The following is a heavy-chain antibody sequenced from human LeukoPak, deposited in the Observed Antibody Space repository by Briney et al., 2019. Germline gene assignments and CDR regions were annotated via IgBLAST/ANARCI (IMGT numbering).Heavy chain of an antibody. CDR2: ISDTGGRT. CDR3: AKGGQDYDFWRFDF. CDR1: GFTFSNSA. V-gene: IGHV3-23*01. D-gene: IGHD3-3*01. Sequence: PGGSLRLSCAASGFTFSNSAVSWVRQSPGEGLEWVSSISDTGGRTYYAHSVKGRFAISRDNSRNTVLLQMNSLRAGDTAIYYCAKGGQDYDFWRFDFWGQGIRVTVSS. J-gene: IGHJ5*01.